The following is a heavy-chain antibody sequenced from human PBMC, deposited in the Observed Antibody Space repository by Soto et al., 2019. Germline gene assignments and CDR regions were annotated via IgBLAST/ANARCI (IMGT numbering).Heavy chain of an antibody. CDR1: GASLLCSY. CDR3: AKGWDVKYFDE. D-gene: IGHD6-19*01. V-gene: IGHV4-4*07. J-gene: IGHJ4*02. Sequence: XGTRSLTCSVSGASLLCSYWSGVRQPAGKGLEWIGHIFSSGRTSYNPSLKSRLSMSIDPSRDLFSLNLSSVTAADTAVYSCAKGWDVKYFDEWGQGTLVRVSS. CDR2: IFSSGRT.